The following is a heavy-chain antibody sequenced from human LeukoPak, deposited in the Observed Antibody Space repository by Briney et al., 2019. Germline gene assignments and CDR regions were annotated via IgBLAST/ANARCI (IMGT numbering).Heavy chain of an antibody. CDR3: ARGRRVHYDRSGYALDY. CDR2: IIPIFGTA. CDR1: GGTFSSYA. D-gene: IGHD3-22*01. J-gene: IGHJ4*02. V-gene: IGHV1-69*06. Sequence: GASVKVSCKASGGTFSSYAISWVRQAPGQGLEWMGGIIPIFGTANYAQKFQGRVTITADKSTSTAYMELSSLRSEDTAVYYCARGRRVHYDRSGYALDYWGQGTLVAVSS.